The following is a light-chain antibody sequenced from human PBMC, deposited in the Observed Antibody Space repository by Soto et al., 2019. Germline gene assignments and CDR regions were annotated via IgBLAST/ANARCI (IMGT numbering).Light chain of an antibody. Sequence: QSVLTQPASVSGSPGQSITISCAGTRSDIGSYNRVSWYQQPPGKAPKLLIYEVSNRPSGVSNRFSGSKPGNTASLTISGLQAEDETDYYCCSYTTYSTYVFGTGTKVTVL. J-gene: IGLJ1*01. V-gene: IGLV2-14*01. CDR2: EVS. CDR3: CSYTTYSTYV. CDR1: RSDIGSYNR.